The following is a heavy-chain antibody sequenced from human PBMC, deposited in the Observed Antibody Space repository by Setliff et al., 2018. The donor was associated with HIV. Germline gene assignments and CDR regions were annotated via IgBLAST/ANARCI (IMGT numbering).Heavy chain of an antibody. CDR2: INHSGST. CDR1: GGSFSGYY. V-gene: IGHV4-34*01. J-gene: IGHJ5*02. Sequence: KPSETLSLTCAVYGGSFSGYYWSWIRQPPGKGLEWIGEINHSGSTNYNPSLKSRVTISVDTSKNQFSLKLSSVTAADTAVYYCARVAVAALKNWFDPWGQGTLVTVSS. D-gene: IGHD6-19*01. CDR3: ARVAVAALKNWFDP.